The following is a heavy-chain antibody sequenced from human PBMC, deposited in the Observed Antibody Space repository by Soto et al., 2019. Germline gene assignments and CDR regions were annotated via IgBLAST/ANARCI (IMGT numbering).Heavy chain of an antibody. Sequence: ASVKVSCKASGYTFTSYAMQWVRQAPGQRLEWMGWINAGNGNTKYSQKFQGRVTITRDTSASTVYMELSSLRSEDTAVYYCARGPGGPDGPGDYWGQGTLVTVSS. CDR3: ARGPGGPDGPGDY. CDR1: GYTFTSYA. J-gene: IGHJ4*02. CDR2: INAGNGNT. D-gene: IGHD2-15*01. V-gene: IGHV1-3*01.